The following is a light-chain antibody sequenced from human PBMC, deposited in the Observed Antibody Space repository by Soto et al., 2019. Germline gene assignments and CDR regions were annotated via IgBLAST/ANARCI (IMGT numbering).Light chain of an antibody. Sequence: QSVLTQTPSVSGDPGQTVTISCTGSSSNIGAGYDVHWYQQVPGTAPKLLIYVTSNRPSGVPERFSGSKSGTSASLAITGLQAEDEADYYCQSYDSSLRGGGWVFGGGTKLTVL. V-gene: IGLV1-40*01. J-gene: IGLJ3*02. CDR1: SSNIGAGYD. CDR2: VTS. CDR3: QSYDSSLRGGGWV.